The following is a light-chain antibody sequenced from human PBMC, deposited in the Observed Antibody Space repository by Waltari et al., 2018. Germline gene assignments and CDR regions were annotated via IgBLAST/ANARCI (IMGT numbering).Light chain of an antibody. J-gene: IGKJ1*01. CDR1: QSIDSW. V-gene: IGKV1-5*01. CDR3: QQYNSDSQN. Sequence: DIQMTQSPSTLSASVGDRVTITCRASQSIDSWLAWYQQKPGKAPKLLIYDASSLERGVPSRFSGSGSGTEFTLTISSLQPDDVATYYCQQYNSDSQNFGQGTKVEIK. CDR2: DAS.